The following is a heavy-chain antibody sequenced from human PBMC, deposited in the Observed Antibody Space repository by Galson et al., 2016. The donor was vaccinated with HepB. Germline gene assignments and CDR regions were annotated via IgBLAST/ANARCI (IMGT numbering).Heavy chain of an antibody. V-gene: IGHV3-15*01. D-gene: IGHD2-2*01. CDR2: IRSKTAGGTT. CDR3: TTEVISMPFNSDY. CDR1: GFTFSNVW. J-gene: IGHJ4*02. Sequence: SLRLSCAASGFTFSNVWMNWVRQAPGKGLEWVGRIRSKTAGGTTDYAAPVKGRFTVSRDDSKTTLFLQMSSLKTDDTAVYCCTTEVISMPFNSDYWGQGTLVTVSS.